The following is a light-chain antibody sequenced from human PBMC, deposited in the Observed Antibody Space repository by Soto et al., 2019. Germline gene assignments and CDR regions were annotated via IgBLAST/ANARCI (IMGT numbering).Light chain of an antibody. Sequence: DIQLTQSPSALSASIGDRATISCRASQDILTDLAWYQQKPGKAPKLLIYAASTLQSGVPSRFSGSGSGTEFTLTISTLQPEDFGTYYCQQFNSYPLTFGGGTKVDIK. CDR2: AAS. J-gene: IGKJ4*01. V-gene: IGKV1-9*01. CDR3: QQFNSYPLT. CDR1: QDILTD.